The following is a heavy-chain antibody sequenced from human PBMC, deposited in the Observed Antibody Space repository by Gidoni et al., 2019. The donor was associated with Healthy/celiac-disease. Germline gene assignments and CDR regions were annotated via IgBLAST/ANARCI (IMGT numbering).Heavy chain of an antibody. J-gene: IGHJ6*02. CDR2: IYHSGST. CDR1: GYSLTSGYY. D-gene: IGHD3-3*01. Sequence: QVQLQESGPGLVKPSETLSPTCAVSGYSLTSGYYWGWIRQPPGKGLEWIGCIYHSGSTYYNPSLKSRVTISVDTSKNQFSLKLSSVTAADTAVYYCARDPGPETIFGVVIHRGYGMDVWGQGTTVTVSS. V-gene: IGHV4-38-2*02. CDR3: ARDPGPETIFGVVIHRGYGMDV.